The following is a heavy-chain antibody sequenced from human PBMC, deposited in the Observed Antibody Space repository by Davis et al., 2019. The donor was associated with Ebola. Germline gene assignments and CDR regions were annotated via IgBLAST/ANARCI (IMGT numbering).Heavy chain of an antibody. CDR3: TRVTGYDKPIEY. D-gene: IGHD5-12*01. J-gene: IGHJ4*02. V-gene: IGHV3-23*01. CDR2: ISGSGKTT. CDR1: GFNFSHYA. Sequence: GESLKISCAVSGFNFSHYAMSWVRQAPGKGLEWVACISGSGKTTYYADSVEGRFNISRDNSKNTLYLQMNSLRAEDTGIYYCTRVTGYDKPIEYWGQGTLVTVSS.